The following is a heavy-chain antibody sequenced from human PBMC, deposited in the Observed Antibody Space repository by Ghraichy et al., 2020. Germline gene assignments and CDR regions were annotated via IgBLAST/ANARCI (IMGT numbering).Heavy chain of an antibody. CDR1: GYTFTGYY. Sequence: ASVKVSCKASGYTFTGYYMHWVRQAPGQGLEWMGRIDPNSGVTDYAQKFQGRVTMTRDTSISTAYMELSRLTSDDTAVYYCMRDLRIDCSVFQDLWGQGTLVTVSS. CDR2: IDPNSGVT. V-gene: IGHV1-2*06. J-gene: IGHJ5*02. D-gene: IGHD3-9*01. CDR3: MRDLRIDCSVFQDL.